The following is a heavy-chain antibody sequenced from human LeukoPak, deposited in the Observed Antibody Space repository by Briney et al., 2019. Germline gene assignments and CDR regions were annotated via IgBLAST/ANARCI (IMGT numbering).Heavy chain of an antibody. V-gene: IGHV4-59*08. Sequence: SETLSLTCTVSGGSTSSHFWTWIRQPPGKGLEWLGYVYNTGSTNYNPSLQSRLTMTLDASKKQFYLKLTSVTAADTAVYFCAREDYGVFDAFDVWGQGTVVTVSS. CDR3: AREDYGVFDAFDV. CDR2: VYNTGST. D-gene: IGHD3-16*01. J-gene: IGHJ3*01. CDR1: GGSTSSHF.